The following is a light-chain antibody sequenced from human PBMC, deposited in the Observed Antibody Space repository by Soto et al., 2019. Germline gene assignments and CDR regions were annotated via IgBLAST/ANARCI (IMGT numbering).Light chain of an antibody. CDR3: QQYNDSFPFT. Sequence: DIQMTQSPSTLSASVGDRVTITCRASQSISSWLAWYQQKPWAAPKPLIYEASTLESGVPSRFSGSRSGTEFTLTVSSLQPDDFATYYCQQYNDSFPFTFGQGTKLEI. J-gene: IGKJ2*01. CDR1: QSISSW. CDR2: EAS. V-gene: IGKV1-5*03.